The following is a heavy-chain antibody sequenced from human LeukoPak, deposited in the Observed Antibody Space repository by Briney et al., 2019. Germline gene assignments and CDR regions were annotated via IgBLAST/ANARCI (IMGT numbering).Heavy chain of an antibody. CDR3: AKGGRSSGWYADY. V-gene: IGHV3-30*18. D-gene: IGHD6-19*01. Sequence: PGGSLRLSCAASGFTFSIYGMHWVRQAPGKGLEWVAIISYDGSNKDYADSVKGRFTISRDNSKNTLYLQMNSLRAEDTAVYYCAKGGRSSGWYADYWGQGTLVTVSS. CDR2: ISYDGSNK. CDR1: GFTFSIYG. J-gene: IGHJ4*02.